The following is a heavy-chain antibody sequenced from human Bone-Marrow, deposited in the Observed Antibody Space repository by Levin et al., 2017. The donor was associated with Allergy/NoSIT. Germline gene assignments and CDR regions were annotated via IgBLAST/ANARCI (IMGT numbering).Heavy chain of an antibody. Sequence: SQTLSLTCAVSGGSISSSNWWSWVRQPPGKGLEWIGEIYHSGSTNYNPSLKSRVTISVDKSKNQFSLKLSSVTAADTAVYYCARDAIITIFGVVIEWWFDPWGQGTLVTVSS. V-gene: IGHV4-4*02. CDR2: IYHSGST. J-gene: IGHJ5*02. CDR3: ARDAIITIFGVVIEWWFDP. D-gene: IGHD3-3*01. CDR1: GGSISSSNW.